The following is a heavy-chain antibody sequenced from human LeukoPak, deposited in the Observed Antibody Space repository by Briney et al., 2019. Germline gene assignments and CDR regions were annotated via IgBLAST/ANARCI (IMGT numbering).Heavy chain of an antibody. J-gene: IGHJ4*02. D-gene: IGHD2-2*01. V-gene: IGHV3-23*01. CDR2: ISTSGDST. CDR1: GFTFNNYA. CDR3: ARARYCSSTSCFLDY. Sequence: HPGGSLRLSRAASGFTFNNYAMTWVRQAPGKGLEWVSTISTSGDSTYYADSVKGRFTISRDNSKNTLYLQMNSLTAEDTALHYCARARYCSSTSCFLDYWGQGTLVTVSS.